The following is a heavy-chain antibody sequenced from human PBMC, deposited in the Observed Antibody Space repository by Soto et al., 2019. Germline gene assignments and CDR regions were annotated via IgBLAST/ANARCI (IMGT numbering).Heavy chain of an antibody. D-gene: IGHD6-19*01. CDR2: ISGSGGST. Sequence: PGGSLRLSCAASGFTFRSYAMSWVRQAPGRGLEWVSGISGSGGSTYYADSVKGRFTISRDNSKNTLYLQMNSLRAEDTAVYYCAKDREMGQWLVEFDYWGQGTLVTVSS. CDR3: AKDREMGQWLVEFDY. V-gene: IGHV3-23*01. CDR1: GFTFRSYA. J-gene: IGHJ4*02.